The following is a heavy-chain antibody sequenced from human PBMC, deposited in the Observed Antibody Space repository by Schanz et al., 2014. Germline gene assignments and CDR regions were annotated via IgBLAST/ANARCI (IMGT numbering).Heavy chain of an antibody. Sequence: QVQLVQSGAEVKKPGASVKVSCKASGYTFTSYSMHWVRQAPGQGLEWMGIINLSGGSTTYAQQFQGRVTFTADKSTSTAYMELSSLRYEDTALYYCARGTMPGTFDIWGQGTMVTVSS. CDR1: GYTFTSYS. CDR2: INLSGGST. D-gene: IGHD2-2*01. J-gene: IGHJ3*02. CDR3: ARGTMPGTFDI. V-gene: IGHV1-46*01.